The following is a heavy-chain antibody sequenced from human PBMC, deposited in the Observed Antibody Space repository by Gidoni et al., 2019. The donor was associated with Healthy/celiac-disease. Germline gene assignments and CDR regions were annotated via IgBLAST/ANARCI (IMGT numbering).Heavy chain of an antibody. J-gene: IGHJ6*02. CDR1: GFTFDDST. CDR3: AKDTGSSWGYYYYGMDV. D-gene: IGHD6-13*01. Sequence: EVQLVESGGVVVQPGGSLRLSCAASGFTFDDSTMHWVRQAPGKGLEWVSLISWDGGSTYYADSVKGRFTISRDNSKNSLYLQMNSLRTEDTALYYCAKDTGSSWGYYYYGMDVWGQGTTVTVSS. V-gene: IGHV3-43*01. CDR2: ISWDGGST.